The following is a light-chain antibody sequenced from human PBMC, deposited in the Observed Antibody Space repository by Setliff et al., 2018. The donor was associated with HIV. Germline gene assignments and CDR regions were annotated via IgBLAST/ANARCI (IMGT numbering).Light chain of an antibody. V-gene: IGLV2-23*02. CDR2: EVS. J-gene: IGLJ2*01. Sequence: QSALTQPASVSGSPGQSITISCTGTSSDVGSYNLVSWYQQHPGKAPKVMIYEVSKRPSGVSNRFSGSKSGNAASLTISGLQAEDEADYYCCSYAGSSTLVCGGGTK. CDR3: CSYAGSSTLV. CDR1: SSDVGSYNL.